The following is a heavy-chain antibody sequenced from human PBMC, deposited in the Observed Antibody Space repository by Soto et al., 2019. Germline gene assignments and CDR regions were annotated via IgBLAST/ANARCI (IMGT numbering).Heavy chain of an antibody. V-gene: IGHV6-1*01. Sequence: SQTLSLTCAISGDSVSSNSAAWNWIRQSLSRGLEWLGRTYYRSKWYNDYAVSVKSRITINPDTSKNQFSLQLNSVTPEDTAVYYCARAYCGGGGCWAWSSWFDPGGRETLVTV. J-gene: IGHJ5*02. D-gene: IGHD2-15*01. CDR3: ARAYCGGGGCWAWSSWFDP. CDR2: TYYRSKWYN. CDR1: GDSVSSNSAA.